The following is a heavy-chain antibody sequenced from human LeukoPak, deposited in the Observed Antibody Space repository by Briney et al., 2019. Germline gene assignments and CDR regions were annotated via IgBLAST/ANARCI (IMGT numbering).Heavy chain of an antibody. V-gene: IGHV3-7*01. J-gene: IGHJ4*02. CDR1: GFTFRSYW. Sequence: GGSLRLSCAASGFTFRSYWMSWVRQAPGKGLEWVAKIKEDGREKYYVDSVKGRFTISRDNAKNSLYLQMNSLRAEDTAVYYCAKDEVGGHFEYWGQGTLVTVSS. CDR2: IKEDGREK. CDR3: AKDEVGGHFEY. D-gene: IGHD1-26*01.